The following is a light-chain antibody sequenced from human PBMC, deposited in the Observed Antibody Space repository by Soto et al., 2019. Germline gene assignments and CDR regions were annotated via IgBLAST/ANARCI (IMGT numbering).Light chain of an antibody. CDR1: DIGSQS. Sequence: SYELTQPPSVSVAPGQTARIPCGGNDIGSQSVHWYQQRPGQAPVLVIFYDRERPSGIPDRFSGSNPGNTATLTISRVEAGDEADYYCQVWDRATDHVVFGGGTKVTVL. CDR3: QVWDRATDHVV. J-gene: IGLJ3*02. CDR2: YDR. V-gene: IGLV3-21*04.